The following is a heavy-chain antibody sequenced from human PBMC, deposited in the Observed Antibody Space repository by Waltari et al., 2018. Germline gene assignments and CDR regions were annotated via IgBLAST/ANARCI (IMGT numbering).Heavy chain of an antibody. CDR1: GLSVSGNY. CDR2: IYAGDLT. CDR3: ARVMAAGPIQRTGNGLDV. D-gene: IGHD6-13*01. V-gene: IGHV3-53*01. J-gene: IGHJ6*02. Sequence: EVQLVESGGGFIQPGGSLRLSCAASGLSVSGNYMTWVRQAPGKGLEWVSVIYAGDLTNYADSVKGRFTISRDNSKNTLYLQMNSLRVEDTAVYYCARVMAAGPIQRTGNGLDVWGQGP.